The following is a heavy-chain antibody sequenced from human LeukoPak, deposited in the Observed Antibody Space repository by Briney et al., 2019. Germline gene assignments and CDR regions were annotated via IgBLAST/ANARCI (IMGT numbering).Heavy chain of an antibody. J-gene: IGHJ4*02. CDR1: GYTFTGHF. CDR2: INPNSGNT. CDR3: ARGPPRIVVVVAATGRFDY. Sequence: ASVKVSCKASGYTFTGHFMHWVRQAPGQGLEWMGWINPNSGNTGYAQKFQGRVTMTRNTSISTAYMELSSLRSEDTAVYYCARGPPRIVVVVAATGRFDYWGQGTLVTVSS. V-gene: IGHV1-8*02. D-gene: IGHD2-15*01.